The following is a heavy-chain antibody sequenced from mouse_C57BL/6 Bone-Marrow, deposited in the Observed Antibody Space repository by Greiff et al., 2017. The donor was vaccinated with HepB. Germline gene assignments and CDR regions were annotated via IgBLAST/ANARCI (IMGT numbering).Heavy chain of an antibody. CDR3: TRRLMDWDYFDD. CDR1: GYTFTDYE. V-gene: IGHV1-15*01. CDR2: IDPETGGT. D-gene: IGHD1-1*02. Sequence: QVQLKQSGAELVRPGASVTLSCKASGYTFTDYEMHWVKQTPVHGLEWIGAIDPETGGTAYNQKFKGKAILTADKSSSTAYMELRSLTSEDSAVYYCTRRLMDWDYFDDWGQVTTVTV. J-gene: IGHJ2*01.